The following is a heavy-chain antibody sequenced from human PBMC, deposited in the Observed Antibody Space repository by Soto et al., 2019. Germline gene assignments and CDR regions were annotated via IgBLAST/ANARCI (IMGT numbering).Heavy chain of an antibody. D-gene: IGHD2-15*01. Sequence: SLRLSCEASGFKFGDYAMHGVRQAPGKGLEWVSGVSWNSEIVGYADSVKGRFTISRDNAKNSLYLEMNSLRTEDTALYYCAKDRGPCSGNKCSSLYYYYGMDVWGQGTTVTVSS. CDR2: VSWNSEIV. J-gene: IGHJ6*02. CDR1: GFKFGDYA. V-gene: IGHV3-9*01. CDR3: AKDRGPCSGNKCSSLYYYYGMDV.